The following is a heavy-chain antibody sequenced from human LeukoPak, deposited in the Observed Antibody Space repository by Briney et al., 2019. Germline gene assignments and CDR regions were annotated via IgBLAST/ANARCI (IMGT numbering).Heavy chain of an antibody. CDR1: GYTFTSYD. CDR3: ARGLGDFWSGYLSSLDYYYYYGMDV. CDR2: MNPNSGNT. D-gene: IGHD3-3*01. V-gene: IGHV1-8*01. J-gene: IGHJ6*02. Sequence: ASVTVSCTASGYTFTSYDINWVRQATGQGLEWMGWMNPNSGNTGYAQKFQGRVTMTRNTSISTAYMELSSLRSEDTAVYYCARGLGDFWSGYLSSLDYYYYYGMDVWGQGTTVTVSS.